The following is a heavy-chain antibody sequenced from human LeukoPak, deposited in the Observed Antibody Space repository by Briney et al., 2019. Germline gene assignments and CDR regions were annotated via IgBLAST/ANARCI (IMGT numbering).Heavy chain of an antibody. D-gene: IGHD3-10*01. V-gene: IGHV3-33*01. CDR3: ARDRRFYPYGSGSYVDY. CDR1: GFTFSSYG. CDR2: IWYDGSNK. Sequence: GGSLRLSCAASGFTFSSYGMHWVRQAPGKGLEWVAVIWYDGSNKYYADSVKGRFTISRDNSKNTLYLQMNSLRAEDTAVYYCARDRRFYPYGSGSYVDYWGQGTLVTVSS. J-gene: IGHJ4*02.